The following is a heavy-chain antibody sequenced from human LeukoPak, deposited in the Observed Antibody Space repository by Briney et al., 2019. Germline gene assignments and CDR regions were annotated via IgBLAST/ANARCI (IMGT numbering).Heavy chain of an antibody. Sequence: ASVKVSCKASGYTLTSYDINWVRQATGQGLEWMGWMNPNSGNTGYAQKFQGRVTMTRNTSISTAYMELSSLRSEDTAVYYCAKVKDYLASGILLDDAFDIWGQGTMVTVSS. V-gene: IGHV1-8*01. D-gene: IGHD3-10*01. J-gene: IGHJ3*02. CDR2: MNPNSGNT. CDR1: GYTLTSYD. CDR3: AKVKDYLASGILLDDAFDI.